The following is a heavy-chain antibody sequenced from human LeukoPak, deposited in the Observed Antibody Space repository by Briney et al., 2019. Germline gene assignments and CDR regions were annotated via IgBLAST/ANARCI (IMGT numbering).Heavy chain of an antibody. CDR1: GGSISSYY. J-gene: IGHJ2*01. CDR3: AREPLSIVVVPARYFDL. V-gene: IGHV4-4*07. Sequence: SETLSLTCTVSGGSISSYYWSWIRQPAGKGLEWIGRIHTSGSTNYNPSLKSRVTMSVDTSKNQFSLKLSSVTAADTAVYYCAREPLSIVVVPARYFDLWGRGTLVTVSS. CDR2: IHTSGST. D-gene: IGHD2-2*01.